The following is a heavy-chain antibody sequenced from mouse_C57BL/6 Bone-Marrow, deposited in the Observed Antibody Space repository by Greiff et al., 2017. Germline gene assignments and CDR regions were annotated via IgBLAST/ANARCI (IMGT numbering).Heavy chain of an antibody. D-gene: IGHD1-1*01. CDR2: IYPRSGNT. V-gene: IGHV1-81*01. Sequence: VQLQQSGAELARPGASVKLSCKASGYTFTSYGIRWVKQRTGQGLEWIGEIYPRSGNTYYNEKFKGKATLTADKSSSTAYMELRSLTSEDSAVDFCARFYYGSSPFAYWGQGTLVTVSA. CDR1: GYTFTSYG. CDR3: ARFYYGSSPFAY. J-gene: IGHJ3*01.